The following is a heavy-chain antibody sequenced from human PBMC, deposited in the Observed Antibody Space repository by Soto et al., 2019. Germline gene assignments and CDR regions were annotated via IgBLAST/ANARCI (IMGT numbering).Heavy chain of an antibody. CDR3: VSWVSAHFDY. V-gene: IGHV3-23*01. CDR1: GFTFDSPYSHG. D-gene: IGHD2-8*01. Sequence: GGSLRLSCAASGFTFDSPYSHGMSWVRQSPGKGPEWVPTISSNGANTHYAESVKGRFTISKDASRNTVHLHMNNLRAEDTATYFCVSWVSAHFDYWGHGTPVTVSS. CDR2: ISSNGANT. J-gene: IGHJ4*01.